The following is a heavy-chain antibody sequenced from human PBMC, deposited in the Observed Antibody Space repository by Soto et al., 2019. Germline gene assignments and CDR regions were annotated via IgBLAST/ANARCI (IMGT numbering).Heavy chain of an antibody. V-gene: IGHV1-2*04. Sequence: QVPLVQSGAEVKKPGASVKVSCKASGYTFTGYYMHWVRQAPGQGLEWMGWINPNSGGTNYAQKFQGWVTMTRDTSISTAYMELSRLRSDDTAVYYCARRYCSGGSCYVDYWGQGTLVTVSS. CDR2: INPNSGGT. CDR1: GYTFTGYY. J-gene: IGHJ4*02. D-gene: IGHD2-15*01. CDR3: ARRYCSGGSCYVDY.